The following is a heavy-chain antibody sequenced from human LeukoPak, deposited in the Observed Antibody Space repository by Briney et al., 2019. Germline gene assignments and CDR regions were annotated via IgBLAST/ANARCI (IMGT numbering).Heavy chain of an antibody. Sequence: SXXVSCKASGYTFTSYGISWVRQAPGQGLEWMGWISAYNGNTNSAQKLQGRVTMTTDTSTTTAYMELRSLRSDDTAVYYCARAGVYVIPTIDFDYWGQGTLVTVSS. CDR2: ISAYNGNT. CDR3: ARAGVYVIPTIDFDY. D-gene: IGHD5/OR15-5a*01. CDR1: GYTFTSYG. J-gene: IGHJ4*02. V-gene: IGHV1-18*01.